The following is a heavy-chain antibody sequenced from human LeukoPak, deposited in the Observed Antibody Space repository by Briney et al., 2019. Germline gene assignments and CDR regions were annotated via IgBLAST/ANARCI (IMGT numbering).Heavy chain of an antibody. CDR2: ISSSSSYI. J-gene: IGHJ4*02. CDR3: AKDLAVSTDY. CDR1: GFTFSSYS. Sequence: GGSLRLSCAASGFTFSSYSMNWVRQAPGKGLEWVSSISSSSSYIYYAGSVKGRFTISRDNAKNSLYLQMNSLRADDTAVYYCAKDLAVSTDYWGQGTLVTVSS. V-gene: IGHV3-21*04. D-gene: IGHD5/OR15-5a*01.